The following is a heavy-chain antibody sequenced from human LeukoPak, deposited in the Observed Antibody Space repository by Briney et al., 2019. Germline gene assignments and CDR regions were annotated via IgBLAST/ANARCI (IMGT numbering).Heavy chain of an antibody. Sequence: GESLKISCKGSGYSFTTYWIGCVRQMPGKGLEWMGIIYPDDSDTRYSPSFQGQVTISADKSISTAYLQWSSLKASDTAMYYCARFATEYSSSSRFDPWGQGTLVTVSS. CDR1: GYSFTTYW. V-gene: IGHV5-51*01. J-gene: IGHJ5*02. CDR3: ARFATEYSSSSRFDP. D-gene: IGHD6-6*01. CDR2: IYPDDSDT.